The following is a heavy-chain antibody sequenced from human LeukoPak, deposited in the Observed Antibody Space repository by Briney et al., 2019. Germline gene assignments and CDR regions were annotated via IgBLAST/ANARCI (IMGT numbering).Heavy chain of an antibody. CDR1: GYTLTELS. CDR3: ATGPRRDYVWVSYRELDY. Sequence: ASVKVSCKVSGYTLTELSMHWVRQAPGKGLEWMGGFDLEDGETIYAQKVQGRVTITEDTSTDTAYMELSSLRSEDTAVYYCATGPRRDYVWVSYRELDYWGQGTLVTVSS. D-gene: IGHD3-16*02. V-gene: IGHV1-24*01. CDR2: FDLEDGET. J-gene: IGHJ4*02.